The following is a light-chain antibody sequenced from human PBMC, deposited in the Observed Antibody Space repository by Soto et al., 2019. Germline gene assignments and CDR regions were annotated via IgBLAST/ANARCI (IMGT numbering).Light chain of an antibody. J-gene: IGKJ1*01. CDR1: QGISSY. Sequence: DIQMTQSPSSLSASVGDRVTITCRASQGISSYLAWYQQKTGKVPKVLIYAASTLHSGVPSRFSGSGSGTEFTLTISNVQPEDVATYYCQKYYSAPETFGQGTKVEIK. CDR2: AAS. V-gene: IGKV1-27*01. CDR3: QKYYSAPET.